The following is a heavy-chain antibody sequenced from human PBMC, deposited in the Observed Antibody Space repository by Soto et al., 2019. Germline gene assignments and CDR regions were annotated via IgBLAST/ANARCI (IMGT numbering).Heavy chain of an antibody. J-gene: IGHJ4*02. D-gene: IGHD3-10*01. CDR1: GASVSSASYL. V-gene: IGHV4-39*01. CDR2: ASYTGAS. Sequence: QLQLQESGPGLVKPSETLSLTCSVSGASVSSASYLWGWIRQPPGKGLEWIGSASYTGASYLTPSHKSRVTISVDTSKNQVFRNLRSLTAADTAVYYCARRVQDGVRFYYVDYCGQGILGTVSS. CDR3: ARRVQDGVRFYYVDY.